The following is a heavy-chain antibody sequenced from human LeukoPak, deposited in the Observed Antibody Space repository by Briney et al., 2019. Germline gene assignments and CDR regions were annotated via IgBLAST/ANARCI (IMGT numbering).Heavy chain of an antibody. Sequence: GGSLRLSCAASGFTISSNYMGWVRQAPGKGLEWVSVIYSSGSTYYADSVKGRFTISRDNAKNSLYLQMNSLRAEDTAVYYCARETRGGSYYWDAFDIWGQGTMVTVSS. CDR1: GFTISSNY. CDR3: ARETRGGSYYWDAFDI. CDR2: IYSSGST. D-gene: IGHD1-26*01. J-gene: IGHJ3*02. V-gene: IGHV3-66*01.